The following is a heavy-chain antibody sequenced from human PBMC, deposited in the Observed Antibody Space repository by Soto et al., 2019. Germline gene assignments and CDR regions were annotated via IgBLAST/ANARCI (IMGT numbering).Heavy chain of an antibody. J-gene: IGHJ4*02. Sequence: EVQLVESGGGLVKPGGSLRLSCAASGFTFSSYSMNWVRQAPGTGLEWVSSISSSSSYIYYADSVKGRFTISRDNAKNSLYLQMNSLRAEDTAVYYCARGLHCSGGSCVFDYWGQGTLVTVSS. CDR1: GFTFSSYS. CDR3: ARGLHCSGGSCVFDY. CDR2: ISSSSSYI. V-gene: IGHV3-21*01. D-gene: IGHD2-15*01.